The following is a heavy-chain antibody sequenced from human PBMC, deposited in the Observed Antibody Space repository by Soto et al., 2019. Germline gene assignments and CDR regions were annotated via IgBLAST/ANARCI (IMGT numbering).Heavy chain of an antibody. D-gene: IGHD6-19*01. CDR1: GFTFSSYA. Sequence: PGGSLRLSCAASGFTFSSYAMHWFRQAPGKGLEWVAVISYDGSNKYYADSVKGRFTISRDNSKNTLYLQMNSLRAEDTAVYYCARGQASSGWYPLGYYFDYWGQGTLVTVSS. V-gene: IGHV3-30-3*01. J-gene: IGHJ4*02. CDR3: ARGQASSGWYPLGYYFDY. CDR2: ISYDGSNK.